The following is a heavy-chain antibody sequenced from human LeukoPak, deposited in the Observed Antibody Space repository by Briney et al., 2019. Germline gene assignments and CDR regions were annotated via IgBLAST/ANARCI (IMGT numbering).Heavy chain of an antibody. D-gene: IGHD3-10*01. CDR3: AREGRYYGSGSYLDY. Sequence: ASVKVSCKASGYTFTSYGISWVRQAPGQGLEWMGWISAYNGNTNYAQKLQGRVTMTTDTSTSTAYMELRSLGSDDTAVYYCAREGRYYGSGSYLDYWGQGTLVTVSS. CDR1: GYTFTSYG. J-gene: IGHJ4*02. V-gene: IGHV1-18*01. CDR2: ISAYNGNT.